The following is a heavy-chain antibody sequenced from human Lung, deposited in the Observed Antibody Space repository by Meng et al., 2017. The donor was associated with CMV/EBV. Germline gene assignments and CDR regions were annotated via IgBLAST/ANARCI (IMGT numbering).Heavy chain of an antibody. CDR1: GYTFTGYY. J-gene: IGHJ4*02. Sequence: ASXXVSXKASGYTFTGYYMHWVRQAPGQGLEWMGWINPNSGGTNYAQKFQGRVTMTRATSISTTYMELSRLRSDDTAVYYCAREARAAGTDEYFDYWGQGTXVNGAS. D-gene: IGHD6-13*01. V-gene: IGHV1-2*02. CDR2: INPNSGGT. CDR3: AREARAAGTDEYFDY.